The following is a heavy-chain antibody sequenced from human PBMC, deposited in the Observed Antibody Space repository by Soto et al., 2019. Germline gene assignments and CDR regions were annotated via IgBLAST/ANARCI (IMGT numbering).Heavy chain of an antibody. V-gene: IGHV3-9*01. CDR3: AKNPMVRGDHYYYYGMDV. D-gene: IGHD3-10*01. Sequence: GGSLRLSCAASGFTFDDYAMHWVRQAPGKGLEWVSGISWNSGSIGYADSVKGRFTISRDNAKNSLYLQMNSLRAEDTALYYCAKNPMVRGDHYYYYGMDVWGQGTTVTVSS. CDR1: GFTFDDYA. CDR2: ISWNSGSI. J-gene: IGHJ6*02.